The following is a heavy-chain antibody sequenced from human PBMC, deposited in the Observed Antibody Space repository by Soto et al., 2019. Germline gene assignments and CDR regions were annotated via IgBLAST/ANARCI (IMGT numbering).Heavy chain of an antibody. J-gene: IGHJ4*02. CDR2: IYSGGST. V-gene: IGHV3-53*01. CDR1: GFTVSSNY. CDR3: ASWGDYLGYFDY. D-gene: IGHD4-17*01. Sequence: GGSLRLSCAASGFTVSSNYMSWVRQAPGKGLEWVSVIYSGGSTYYADPVKGRFTISRDNSKNTLYLQMNSLRAEDTAVYYCASWGDYLGYFDYWGQGTLVTVSS.